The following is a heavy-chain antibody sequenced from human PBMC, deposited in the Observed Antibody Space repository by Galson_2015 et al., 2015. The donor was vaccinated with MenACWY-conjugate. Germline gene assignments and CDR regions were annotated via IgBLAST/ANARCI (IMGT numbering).Heavy chain of an antibody. CDR3: ARDGLYGRINY. CDR2: ISFSSSST. V-gene: IGHV3-11*06. J-gene: IGHJ4*02. Sequence: SLRLSCAASGSRFGDYYMSWIRQAPGEPLEWISDISFSSSSTSYADAVKGRFTISRDNAQNSLYLQMDSLRAEDTAVYFCARDGLYGRINYWGQGTLVTVSS. D-gene: IGHD2-8*01. CDR1: GSRFGDYY.